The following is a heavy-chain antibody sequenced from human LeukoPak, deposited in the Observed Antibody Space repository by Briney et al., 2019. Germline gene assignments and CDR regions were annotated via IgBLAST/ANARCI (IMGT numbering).Heavy chain of an antibody. Sequence: GASMKVSCKASGYTFTSYAMNWVRQAPGQGLEWMGWINTNTGNPTYAQGFTGRFVFSLDTSVSTAYLQISSLKAEDTAVYYCARVRTMVRGVFSGWFDPWGQGTLVTVSS. J-gene: IGHJ5*02. CDR3: ARVRTMVRGVFSGWFDP. V-gene: IGHV7-4-1*02. D-gene: IGHD3-10*01. CDR1: GYTFTSYA. CDR2: INTNTGNP.